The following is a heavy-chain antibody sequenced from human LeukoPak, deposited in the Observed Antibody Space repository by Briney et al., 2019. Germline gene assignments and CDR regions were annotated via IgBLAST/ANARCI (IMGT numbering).Heavy chain of an antibody. J-gene: IGHJ5*02. Sequence: SETLSLACAVYGGSFSGYYWSWIRQPPGKGLEWIGEINHSGSTNYNPSLKSRVTISVDTSKNQFSLKLSSVTAADTAVYYCARGYNWFDPRGQGTLVTVSS. CDR2: INHSGST. CDR1: GGSFSGYY. V-gene: IGHV4-34*01. CDR3: ARGYNWFDP.